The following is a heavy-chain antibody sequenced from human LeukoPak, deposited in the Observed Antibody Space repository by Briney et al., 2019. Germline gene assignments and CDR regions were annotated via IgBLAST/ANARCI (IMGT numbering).Heavy chain of an antibody. D-gene: IGHD2-2*01. CDR1: GFTFSSYA. V-gene: IGHV3-23*01. CDR3: VKGSSRSRPYYLHH. J-gene: IGHJ5*02. Sequence: GGFLRLSCAASGFTFSSYAMSWVRQAPGKGLEWVAVIRRSGGSTYHADSVKGRFTISRDTSKNTLYLQMNSLRDEDTAVYYCVKGSSRSRPYYLHHWGQGPRDSVSS. CDR2: IRRSGGST.